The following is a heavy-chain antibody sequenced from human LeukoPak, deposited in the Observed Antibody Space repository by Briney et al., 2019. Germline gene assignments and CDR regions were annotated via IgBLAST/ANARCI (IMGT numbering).Heavy chain of an antibody. J-gene: IGHJ4*02. CDR1: GDSISRTSYY. CDR2: IYYSGST. Sequence: PSETLSLTCTVSGDSISRTSYYWGWIRQPPGKGLEWIGSIYYSGSTYYNPSLKSRFTISVDMSKNQFSLKLNSVTATDTAVYYCASSGYYYGDIDYWGQGTLVTVSS. CDR3: ASSGYYYGDIDY. V-gene: IGHV4-39*01. D-gene: IGHD3-22*01.